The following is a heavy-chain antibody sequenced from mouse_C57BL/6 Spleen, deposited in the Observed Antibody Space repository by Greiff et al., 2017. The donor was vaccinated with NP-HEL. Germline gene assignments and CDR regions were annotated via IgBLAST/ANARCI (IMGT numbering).Heavy chain of an antibody. CDR2: IYPRDGST. V-gene: IGHV1-85*01. Sequence: QVQLKQSGPELVKPGASVKLSCKASGYTFTSYDINWVKQRPGQGLEWIGWIYPRDGSTKYNEKFKGKATLTVDTSSSTAYMELHSLTSEDSAVYFCALITTVVAYYFDYWGQGTTLTVSS. CDR3: ALITTVVAYYFDY. D-gene: IGHD1-1*01. J-gene: IGHJ2*01. CDR1: GYTFTSYD.